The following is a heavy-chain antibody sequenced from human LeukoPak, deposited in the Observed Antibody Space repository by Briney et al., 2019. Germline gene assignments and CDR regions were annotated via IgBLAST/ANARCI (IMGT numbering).Heavy chain of an antibody. D-gene: IGHD1-26*01. CDR1: DFTVSSNY. V-gene: IGHV3-30*02. J-gene: IGHJ4*02. Sequence: GGSLRLSCAASDFTVSSNYMSWVRQAPGKGLEWVAFIQYDGSNKYYGDSVKGRFSISRDNSKNTLYLQMNSLRTEDTAVYYCAKDSWEVGATSEIDYWGQGTLVTVSS. CDR3: AKDSWEVGATSEIDY. CDR2: IQYDGSNK.